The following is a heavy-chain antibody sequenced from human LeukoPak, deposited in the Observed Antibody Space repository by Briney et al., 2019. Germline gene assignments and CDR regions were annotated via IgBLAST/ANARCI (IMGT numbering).Heavy chain of an antibody. CDR1: GFSFSSYV. V-gene: IGHV3-33*01. J-gene: IGHJ4*02. CDR3: ARDLGTRYFDY. D-gene: IGHD1-1*01. CDR2: IWYAGSDK. Sequence: GGSLRLSCAASGFSFSSYVMRWVRQAPGKGLEWLANIWYAGSDKYYADSVKGRFTISRDNSKNTLYLQMNSLIADDTAVYYCARDLGTRYFDYWGQGTLVTVSS.